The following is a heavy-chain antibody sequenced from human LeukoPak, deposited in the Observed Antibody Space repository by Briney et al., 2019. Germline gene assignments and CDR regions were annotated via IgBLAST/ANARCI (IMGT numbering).Heavy chain of an antibody. D-gene: IGHD4-17*01. CDR3: ARALPGDGDLFFDY. Sequence: ASVKVSCKASRGTFSSYAISWVRQAPGQGLEWMGGIIPIFGTANYAQKFQGRVTITTDESTSTAYMELSSLRSEDTAVYYCARALPGDGDLFFDYWGQGTLVTVSS. V-gene: IGHV1-69*05. CDR2: IIPIFGTA. CDR1: RGTFSSYA. J-gene: IGHJ4*02.